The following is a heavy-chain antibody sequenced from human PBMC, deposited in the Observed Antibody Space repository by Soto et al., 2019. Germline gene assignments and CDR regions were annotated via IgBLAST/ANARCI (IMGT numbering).Heavy chain of an antibody. J-gene: IGHJ6*02. Sequence: GGSLRLSCAASGFTFSSYSINWVRQAPGKGLEWVSSISGGSTYIYYADSLKGRFTISRDNAKNSLYLQINSLRAEDTAVYYCARLVSYYYGMDVWGQGXTVTVYS. CDR1: GFTFSSYS. D-gene: IGHD6-19*01. V-gene: IGHV3-21*01. CDR2: ISGGSTYI. CDR3: ARLVSYYYGMDV.